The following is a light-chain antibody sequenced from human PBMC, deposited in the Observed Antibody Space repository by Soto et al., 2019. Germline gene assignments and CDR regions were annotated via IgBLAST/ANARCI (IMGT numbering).Light chain of an antibody. CDR1: QSVSSSY. V-gene: IGKV3-20*01. CDR3: QQYISSPLT. Sequence: EIVLRQSPGTLSLSPGERATLSCRASQSVSSSYLAWYQQKPGQAPRLLIYGASSRATGIPDRFSGSGSGTDFTLTISRLEPEDVAVYYCQQYISSPLTFGGGTKVDI. CDR2: GAS. J-gene: IGKJ4*01.